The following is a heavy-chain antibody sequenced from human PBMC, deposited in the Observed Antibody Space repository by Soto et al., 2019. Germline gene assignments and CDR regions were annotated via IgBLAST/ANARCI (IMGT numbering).Heavy chain of an antibody. CDR2: IRSKSEGETT. J-gene: IGHJ4*02. Sequence: GGSLRLSCAASGFTFNNAWMNWVRQAPGKGLEWVGRIRSKSEGETTDYAAPVKGRFTISRDESKNTLYLQMNSLRTEDTAVYYCTTVPWGPISMYYDFWSGPDFGHWGQGTLVTVSS. CDR3: TTVPWGPISMYYDFWSGPDFGH. V-gene: IGHV3-15*07. D-gene: IGHD3-3*01. CDR1: GFTFNNAW.